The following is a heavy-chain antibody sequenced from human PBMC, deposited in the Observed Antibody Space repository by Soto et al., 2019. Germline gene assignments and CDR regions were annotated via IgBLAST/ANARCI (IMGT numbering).Heavy chain of an antibody. CDR1: GYSFTSYW. CDR2: SYPGDSDT. V-gene: IGHV5-51*01. Sequence: PGESLKLSCKGSGYSFTSYWIGWVRQMPGKGLEWMGISYPGDSDTRYSPSFQGQVTISVDKSISTAYLQWSSLKDSDTAMYYCTDLLWAGGNWFDPWGKGTLVT. CDR3: TDLLWAGGNWFDP. J-gene: IGHJ5*02. D-gene: IGHD2-21*01.